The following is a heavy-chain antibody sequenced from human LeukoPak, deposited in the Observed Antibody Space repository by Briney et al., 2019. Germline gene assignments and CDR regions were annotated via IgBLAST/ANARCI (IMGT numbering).Heavy chain of an antibody. Sequence: SVKVSCKASGGTFTSYAISWVRQAPGQGLEWMGRIIPTFGTANYAQKFQGRVTITTDESTSTAYMELSSLRSEVTAVYYCARAGGSYVAYDYWGQGTLVTVSS. D-gene: IGHD1-26*01. CDR2: IIPTFGTA. CDR1: GGTFTSYA. J-gene: IGHJ4*02. CDR3: ARAGGSYVAYDY. V-gene: IGHV1-69*05.